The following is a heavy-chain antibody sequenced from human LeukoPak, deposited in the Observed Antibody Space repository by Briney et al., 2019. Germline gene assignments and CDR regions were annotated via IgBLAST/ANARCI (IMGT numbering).Heavy chain of an antibody. Sequence: PGGSLRLSCAASGFTFSDYYMSWIRQAPGKGLEWVSYISSSGSTIYYADSVKGRFTISRDNAENSLYLQMNSLRAEDTAVYYCATGELHYYYGMDVWGQATTVTVSS. CDR1: GFTFSDYY. D-gene: IGHD1-26*01. J-gene: IGHJ6*02. V-gene: IGHV3-11*01. CDR2: ISSSGSTI. CDR3: ATGELHYYYGMDV.